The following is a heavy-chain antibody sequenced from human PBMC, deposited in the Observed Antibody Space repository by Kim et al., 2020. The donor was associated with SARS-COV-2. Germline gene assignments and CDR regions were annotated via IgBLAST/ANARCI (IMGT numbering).Heavy chain of an antibody. CDR1: GFTFSGSA. D-gene: IGHD5-12*01. Sequence: GGSLRLSCAASGFTFSGSAMHWVRQASGKGLEWVGRIRSKANSYATAYAASVKGRFTISRDDSKNTAYLQMNSLKTEDTAVYYCTGDTVATADDYYYGMDVWGQGTTVTVSS. V-gene: IGHV3-73*01. J-gene: IGHJ6*02. CDR2: IRSKANSYAT. CDR3: TGDTVATADDYYYGMDV.